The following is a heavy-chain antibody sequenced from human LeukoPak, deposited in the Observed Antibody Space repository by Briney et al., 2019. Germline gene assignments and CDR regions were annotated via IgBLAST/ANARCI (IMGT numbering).Heavy chain of an antibody. CDR3: ARGSKRGYSYGQGPRRY. Sequence: SETLSLTCAVYGGSFSGYYWSWIRQPPGKGLEWIGEINHSGSTNYNPSLKSRVTISVDTSKNQFSLKLSSVTAADTAVYYCARGSKRGYSYGQGPRRYWGQGTLVTVSS. CDR1: GGSFSGYY. J-gene: IGHJ4*02. V-gene: IGHV4-34*01. CDR2: INHSGST. D-gene: IGHD5-18*01.